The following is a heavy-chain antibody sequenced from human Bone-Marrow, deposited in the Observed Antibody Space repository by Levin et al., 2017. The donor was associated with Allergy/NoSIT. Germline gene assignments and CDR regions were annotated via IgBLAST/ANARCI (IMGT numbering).Heavy chain of an antibody. CDR1: GFTFSDHY. V-gene: IGHV3-11*01. CDR2: ISSSAGTI. CDR3: ARGYSGWELPTEFYFDY. J-gene: IGHJ4*02. D-gene: IGHD1-26*01. Sequence: GESLKISCAASGFTFSDHYMTWIRQAPGKGLEWISYISSSAGTIYYADSVKGRFTISRDNAKNSLYLQMSSLRVEDTAVYYCARGYSGWELPTEFYFDYWGQGTLVTVSS.